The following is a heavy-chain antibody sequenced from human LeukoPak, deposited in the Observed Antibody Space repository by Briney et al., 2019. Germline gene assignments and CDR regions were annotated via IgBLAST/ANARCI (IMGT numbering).Heavy chain of an antibody. CDR1: GGSISSYY. Sequence: SETLSLTCTVSGGSISSYYWSWVRQPPGKGLEWIGYIYYSGGTNYNPSLKSRVTISVDTSKNQFSLKLSSVTAADTAVYYCARNPYYGSGLRFDYWGQGTLVTVSS. V-gene: IGHV4-59*08. D-gene: IGHD3-10*01. J-gene: IGHJ4*02. CDR2: IYYSGGT. CDR3: ARNPYYGSGLRFDY.